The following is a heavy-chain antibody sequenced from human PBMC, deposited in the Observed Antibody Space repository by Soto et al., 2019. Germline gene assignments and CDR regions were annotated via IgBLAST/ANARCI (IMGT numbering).Heavy chain of an antibody. CDR1: CFTFSNAW. J-gene: IGHJ6*03. Sequence: GGSLRLSCAASCFTFSNAWINWVRQAPEKGLEWVGRIKSKAHGGTTDFAAPVKGRFAISRDDSKNMAYLQMNSLRTEDTGIYYCGRWGGAAGRYFMDVWGKGTTVTVSS. CDR3: GRWGGAAGRYFMDV. CDR2: IKSKAHGGTT. V-gene: IGHV3-15*07. D-gene: IGHD6-13*01.